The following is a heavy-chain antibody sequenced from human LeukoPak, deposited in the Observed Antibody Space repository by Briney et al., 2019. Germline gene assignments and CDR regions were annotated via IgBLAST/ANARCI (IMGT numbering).Heavy chain of an antibody. CDR3: AQGYYDSSGYYGLDY. D-gene: IGHD3-22*01. CDR2: ISGSGGIT. CDR1: GFTFSSYA. Sequence: GGSLRLSCEASGFTFSSYAMSWVRQAPGKGLEWVSVISGSGGITHYADSVKGRFTISIDNSKNTLYLQMKNLRTEDTAGYYCAQGYYDSSGYYGLDYWGQGTLVTVSS. J-gene: IGHJ4*02. V-gene: IGHV3-23*01.